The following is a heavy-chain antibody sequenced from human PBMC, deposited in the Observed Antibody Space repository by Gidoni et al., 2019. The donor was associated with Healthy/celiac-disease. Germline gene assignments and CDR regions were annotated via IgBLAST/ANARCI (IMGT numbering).Heavy chain of an antibody. CDR1: GFTFSSYA. V-gene: IGHV3-30*04. D-gene: IGHD6-13*01. Sequence: QVQLVESGGGVVQPGRSLRLSCAASGFTFSSYAMHWVRQAPGKGLEWVAVISYDGSNKYYADSVKGRFTISRDNSKNTLYLQMNSLRAEDTAVYYCARDGAGNADAFDIWGQGTMVTVSS. J-gene: IGHJ3*02. CDR3: ARDGAGNADAFDI. CDR2: ISYDGSNK.